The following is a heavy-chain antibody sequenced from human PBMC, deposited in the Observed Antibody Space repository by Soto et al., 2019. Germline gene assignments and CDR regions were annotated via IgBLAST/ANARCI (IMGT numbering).Heavy chain of an antibody. Sequence: QVQLVQSGAEVKKPGASVKVSCKASGYTFTSYGISWVRQAPGQGLEWMGWISAYNGNTNYAQKLQGRVTITADESTSTANMELSSLRSEDTAVYYCARDRRVPDAILSWFDPWGQGTLVTVSS. CDR3: ARDRRVPDAILSWFDP. CDR2: ISAYNGNT. V-gene: IGHV1-18*04. CDR1: GYTFTSYG. J-gene: IGHJ5*02. D-gene: IGHD2-2*02.